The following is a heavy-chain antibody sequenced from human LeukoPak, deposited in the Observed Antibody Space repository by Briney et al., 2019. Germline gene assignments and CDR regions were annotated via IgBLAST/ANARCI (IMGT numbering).Heavy chain of an antibody. Sequence: SETLSLTCTVSGGSISSYYWSWIRQPPGKGLEWIGYIYYSGSTNYNPSLKSRGTISVDTSKNQFSLKLSSVTAADTAVYYCARARDYFDYWGQGTLVTVSS. CDR1: GGSISSYY. CDR2: IYYSGST. V-gene: IGHV4-59*01. J-gene: IGHJ4*02. CDR3: ARARDYFDY.